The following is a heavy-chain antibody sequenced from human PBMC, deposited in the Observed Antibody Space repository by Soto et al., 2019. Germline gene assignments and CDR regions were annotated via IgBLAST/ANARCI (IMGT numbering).Heavy chain of an antibody. CDR2: MQPSTGRT. D-gene: IGHD1-26*01. J-gene: IGHJ4*02. V-gene: IGHV1-8*01. CDR1: GYSFTSLD. Sequence: QVQLVQSGAEVREPGASVKVSCKASGYSFTSLDINWVRQTAGQGLEWMGWMQPSTGRTGYAQKLQGRVTITRDTPIITAYMETTTLTSDDTAFYYCARGVSAGVDYWGQGTLVTVSS. CDR3: ARGVSAGVDY.